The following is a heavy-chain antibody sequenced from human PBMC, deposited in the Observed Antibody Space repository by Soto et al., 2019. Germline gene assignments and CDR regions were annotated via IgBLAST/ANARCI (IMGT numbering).Heavy chain of an antibody. Sequence: TSETLSLTCAVSGGSISSGGYSWSWIRQPPGKGLEWIGYIYHSGSTYYNPSLKSRVTISVDRSKNQFSLKLSSVTAADTAVYYCARNLGQQLGDYYYYGMDVWGQGTTVTVSS. CDR3: ARNLGQQLGDYYYYGMDV. CDR1: GGSISSGGYS. V-gene: IGHV4-30-2*01. CDR2: IYHSGST. D-gene: IGHD6-13*01. J-gene: IGHJ6*02.